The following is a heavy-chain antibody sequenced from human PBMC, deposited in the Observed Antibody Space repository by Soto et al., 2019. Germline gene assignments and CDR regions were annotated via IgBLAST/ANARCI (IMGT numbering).Heavy chain of an antibody. Sequence: SVKVSCKASGGTFSSYAISWVRQAPGQGLEWMGGIIPIFGTANYAQKFQGRVTITADESTSTAYMELSSLRSEDTAVYYCASGDDSSGKNLFDSWGQGSLVIV. V-gene: IGHV1-69*13. CDR1: GGTFSSYA. J-gene: IGHJ5*01. D-gene: IGHD3-22*01. CDR3: ASGDDSSGKNLFDS. CDR2: IIPIFGTA.